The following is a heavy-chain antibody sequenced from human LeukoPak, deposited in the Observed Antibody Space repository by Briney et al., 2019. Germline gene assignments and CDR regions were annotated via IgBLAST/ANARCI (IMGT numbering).Heavy chain of an antibody. J-gene: IGHJ6*02. CDR2: IYYSGST. CDR1: GGSISSYY. D-gene: IGHD6-19*01. CDR3: ARDLVAVAGGGMDV. Sequence: PSETLSLTCTVSGGSISSYYWSWIRQPPGKGLEWIGYIYYSGSTNYNPSLKSQVTVSVDTSKNQFSLKLSSVTAADTAVYYCARDLVAVAGGGMDVWGQGTTVTVSS. V-gene: IGHV4-59*01.